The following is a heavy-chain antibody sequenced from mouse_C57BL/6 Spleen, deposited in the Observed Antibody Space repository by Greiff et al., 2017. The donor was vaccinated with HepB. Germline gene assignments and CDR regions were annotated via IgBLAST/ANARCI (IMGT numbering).Heavy chain of an antibody. V-gene: IGHV5-6*02. CDR2: ISSGGSYT. J-gene: IGHJ3*01. CDR3: ARRRFYDYAWFAY. Sequence: EVKLMESGGDLVKPGGSLKLSCAASGFTFSSYGMSWVRQTPDKRLEWVATISSGGSYTYYPDSVKGRFTISRDNAKNTLYLQMSSLKSEDTAMYYGARRRFYDYAWFAYWGQGTLVTVSA. CDR1: GFTFSSYG. D-gene: IGHD2-4*01.